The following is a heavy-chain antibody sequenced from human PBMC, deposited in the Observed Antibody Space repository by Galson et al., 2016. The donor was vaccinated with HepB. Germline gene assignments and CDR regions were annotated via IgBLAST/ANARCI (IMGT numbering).Heavy chain of an antibody. D-gene: IGHD1-7*01. CDR1: GYKFTNYW. J-gene: IGHJ6*03. CDR3: ARHRSGTQGYMDV. Sequence: QSGAEVKKPGHSLSISCKGSGYKFTNYWISWVSQMPGKGLEWMGYVDPFDSYTNFSPSFQGHVTISVDKSTNTAILQWSSLKASDSAIYYCARHRSGTQGYMDVWGKGTTVIVSS. CDR2: VDPFDSYT. V-gene: IGHV5-10-1*01.